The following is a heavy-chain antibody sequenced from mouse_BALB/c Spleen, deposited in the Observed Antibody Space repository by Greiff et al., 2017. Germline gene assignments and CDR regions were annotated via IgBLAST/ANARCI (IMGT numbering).Heavy chain of an antibody. CDR1: GYTFTSYW. J-gene: IGHJ4*01. CDR3: ARFATLVDYYAMDY. CDR2: IYPGGGYT. Sequence: QVQLQQSGAELVRPGTSVKMSCKAAGYTFTSYWIGWINQRPGHGLEWIGDIYPGGGYTNYNENFKGKATLTADTSSRIAYMQLSSLTSEDSAIYFCARFATLVDYYAMDYWGQGTSVTVSA. D-gene: IGHD1-1*01. V-gene: IGHV1-63*02.